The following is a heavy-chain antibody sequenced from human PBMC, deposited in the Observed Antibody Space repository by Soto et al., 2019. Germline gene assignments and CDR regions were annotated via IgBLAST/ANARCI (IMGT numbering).Heavy chain of an antibody. CDR2: VHDSGNT. CDR1: GGSINGHY. CDR3: ARVRGYSYGFDY. D-gene: IGHD5-18*01. J-gene: IGHJ4*02. V-gene: IGHV4-59*11. Sequence: PSETLCLSCIFFGGSINGHYCSWFRQAPEKGLEWIGYVHDSGNTNYNPSLTSRVTISADTSMNQFSLKVRAVNAADTAVYYCARVRGYSYGFDYWGQGTPVTVSS.